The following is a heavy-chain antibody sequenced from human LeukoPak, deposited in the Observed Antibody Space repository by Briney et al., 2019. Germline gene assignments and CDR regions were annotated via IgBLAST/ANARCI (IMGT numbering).Heavy chain of an antibody. CDR1: GFTFSSYA. Sequence: GGSLRLSCAASGFTFSSYAMHWVRQAPGKGLEYVSAISSNGGSTYYANSVKGRFTISRDNSKNTLYLQMGSLRAEDMAVYYCARLSSSFLDFDYWGQGTLVTVSS. J-gene: IGHJ4*02. V-gene: IGHV3-64*01. D-gene: IGHD6-6*01. CDR3: ARLSSSFLDFDY. CDR2: ISSNGGST.